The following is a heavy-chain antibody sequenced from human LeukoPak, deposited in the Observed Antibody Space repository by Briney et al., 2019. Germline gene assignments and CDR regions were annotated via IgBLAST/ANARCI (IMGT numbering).Heavy chain of an antibody. Sequence: PSETLSLTCTVSGYSISSGYYWGWIRQPPGKGLEWIGSIYDGGSTYYNPSLKSRVTISVDTSKNQFSLKLSSVTAADTAVYYCARLTTIFGVVMGYYFDYWGQGTLVTVSS. CDR2: IYDGGST. V-gene: IGHV4-38-2*02. J-gene: IGHJ4*02. CDR3: ARLTTIFGVVMGYYFDY. D-gene: IGHD3-3*01. CDR1: GYSISSGYY.